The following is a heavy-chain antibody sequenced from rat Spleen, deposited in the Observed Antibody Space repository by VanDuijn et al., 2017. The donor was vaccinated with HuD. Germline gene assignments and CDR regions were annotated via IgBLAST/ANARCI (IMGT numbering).Heavy chain of an antibody. CDR1: GFSLTSDG. J-gene: IGHJ2*01. V-gene: IGHV2-32*01. CDR2: IWTGGNT. Sequence: QVQLKESGPGLVQPSQTLSLTCTVSGFSLTSDGVSWVRQSPGKGLEWMGVIWTGGNTANNSLLKSRLSISRDTSKGQVFLKMNSLQTEDTATYYCARVGYSSYVRYFDYWGHGVMVTVSS. D-gene: IGHD1-2*01. CDR3: ARVGYSSYVRYFDY.